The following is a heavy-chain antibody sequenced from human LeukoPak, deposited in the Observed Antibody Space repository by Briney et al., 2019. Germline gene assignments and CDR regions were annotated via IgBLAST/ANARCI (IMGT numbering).Heavy chain of an antibody. CDR3: AREVGGWPVAGWFDP. J-gene: IGHJ5*02. Sequence: ASVKVSCKASGYTFTSYGISWVRQAPGQGLEWMGWISAYNGNTNYAQKLQGRVTMTTDTSTSTAYMELRSLRSDDTAVYYCAREVGGWPVAGWFDPWGQGTLVTVSS. CDR2: ISAYNGNT. V-gene: IGHV1-18*01. CDR1: GYTFTSYG. D-gene: IGHD6-19*01.